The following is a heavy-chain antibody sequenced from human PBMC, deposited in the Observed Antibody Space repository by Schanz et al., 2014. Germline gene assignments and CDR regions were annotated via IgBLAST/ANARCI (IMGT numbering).Heavy chain of an antibody. CDR2: ISHDGYST. D-gene: IGHD3-10*01. CDR1: GITFSSHS. V-gene: IGHV3-64*04. J-gene: IGHJ3*02. CDR3: AKGRFGELSAFDI. Sequence: VQLLESGGGLVQPGGSLRLSCAASGITFSSHSFNWVRQAPGKGLEYVSAISHDGYSTYYADSVKGRFTISRDNSKNTLYLQMNSLRAEDTAVYYCAKGRFGELSAFDIWGQGTMXTVSS.